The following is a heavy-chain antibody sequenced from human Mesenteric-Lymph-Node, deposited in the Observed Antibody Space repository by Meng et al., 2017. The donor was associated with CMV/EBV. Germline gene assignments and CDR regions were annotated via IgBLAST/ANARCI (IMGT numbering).Heavy chain of an antibody. D-gene: IGHD3-10*01. CDR3: ARSAMGTYRGDIILYFDC. J-gene: IGHJ4*02. Sequence: ESVSDSSWCRNRQRQGKGREWIARVDQTRSTDYNPCLESRVTMSVATTKNPVCLRLSSVTTAITAVYSCARSAMGTYRGDIILYFDCWGQGTLVTVSS. CDR2: VDQTRST. CDR1: ESVSDSS. V-gene: IGHV4-34*01.